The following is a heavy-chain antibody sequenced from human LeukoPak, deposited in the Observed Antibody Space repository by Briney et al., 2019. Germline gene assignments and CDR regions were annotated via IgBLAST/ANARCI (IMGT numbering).Heavy chain of an antibody. CDR3: VRTISDGSGDY. J-gene: IGHJ4*02. CDR2: IWYSGTT. CDR1: GGSISRYH. Sequence: SETLSLTCTVSGGSISRYHWSWIRQPPEKGLEWIGYIWYSGTTNYNPSLKSRVTMSVDTPKNHFSLRLSSVTAADTAIYYCVRTISDGSGDYWGQGILVTVSA. V-gene: IGHV4-59*01. D-gene: IGHD3-10*01.